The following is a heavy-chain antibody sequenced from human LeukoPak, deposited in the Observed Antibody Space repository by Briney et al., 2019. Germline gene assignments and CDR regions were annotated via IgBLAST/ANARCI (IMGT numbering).Heavy chain of an antibody. V-gene: IGHV4-59*12. CDR2: IYYSGST. Sequence: SETLSLTCTVSGGSISSYYWSWIRQPPGKGLEWIGYIYYSGSTNYNPSLKSRVAISVDTSKNQFSLKLSSVTAADTAVYYCARDRYRHYYDSSGYLGDYYFDYWGQGTLVTVSS. J-gene: IGHJ4*02. CDR1: GGSISSYY. D-gene: IGHD3-22*01. CDR3: ARDRYRHYYDSSGYLGDYYFDY.